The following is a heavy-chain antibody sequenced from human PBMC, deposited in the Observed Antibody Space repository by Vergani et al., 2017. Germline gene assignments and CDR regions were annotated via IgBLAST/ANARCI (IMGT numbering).Heavy chain of an antibody. CDR3: AKNDFWIGYQYYYGMDV. J-gene: IGHJ6*02. D-gene: IGHD3-3*01. Sequence: QVQLVETGGGVVQPGRSLRLSCAASGFTFSSYAMHWVRQAPGKGLEWVAVISYDGSNKYYADSVKGRFTISRDNSKNTLYLQMNSLRAEDTAVYYCAKNDFWIGYQYYYGMDVWGQGTTVTVS. CDR2: ISYDGSNK. CDR1: GFTFSSYA. V-gene: IGHV3-30-3*02.